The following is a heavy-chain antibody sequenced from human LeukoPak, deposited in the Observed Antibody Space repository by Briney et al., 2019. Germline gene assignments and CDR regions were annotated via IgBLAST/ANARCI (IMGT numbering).Heavy chain of an antibody. CDR3: TSYGGRTFDY. Sequence: PGGSLRLSCTASGINFGGYAMSWVRQAPGKGLEWVAFIRSKLYGETTEYAASVKGRFTVSRDDSKGIAYLQMNSLKAEDTGVYYCTSYGGRTFDYWGQGTLVTVSS. J-gene: IGHJ4*02. CDR2: IRSKLYGETT. V-gene: IGHV3-49*04. D-gene: IGHD4-23*01. CDR1: GINFGGYA.